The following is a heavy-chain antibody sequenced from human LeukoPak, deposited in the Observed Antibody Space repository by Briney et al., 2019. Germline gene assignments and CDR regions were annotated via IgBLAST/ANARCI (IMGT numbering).Heavy chain of an antibody. CDR1: GYSISSGYY. CDR3: ARDSGTRYYYDSSGYPRSGGDI. D-gene: IGHD3-22*01. CDR2: IYHSGST. J-gene: IGHJ3*02. V-gene: IGHV4-38-2*02. Sequence: SETLSLTCTVSGYSISSGYYWGWIRQPPGKGLEWIGSIYHSGSTYYNPSLKSRVTISVDTSKNQFSLKLSSVTAADTAVYYCARDSGTRYYYDSSGYPRSGGDIWGQGTMVTVSS.